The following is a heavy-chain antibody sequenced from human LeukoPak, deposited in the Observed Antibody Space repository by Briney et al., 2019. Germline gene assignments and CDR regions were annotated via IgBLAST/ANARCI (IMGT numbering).Heavy chain of an antibody. CDR1: GGSFSGYY. V-gene: IGHV4-34*01. J-gene: IGHJ4*02. CDR2: INHSGST. Sequence: PSETLSLTCAVYGGSFSGYYWSWIRQPPGKGLEWIGEINHSGSTNYNPSLKSRVTISVDTSKNQFSLKLSSVTAADTAVYYCARVGLNRGAQWLVSDYWGQGTLVTVSS. D-gene: IGHD6-19*01. CDR3: ARVGLNRGAQWLVSDY.